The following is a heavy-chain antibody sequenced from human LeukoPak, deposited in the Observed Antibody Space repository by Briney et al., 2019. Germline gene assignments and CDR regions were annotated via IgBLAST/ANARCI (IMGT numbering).Heavy chain of an antibody. Sequence: GGALRLSCAASGFTFSSYARSWVRQAPGKGLGWVAVISFDSTSRYYTDSVKGRFTISRDNSKNTLYLQLNSLRDEDTAVYYCTKDQGIAVTGVSDYWGQGTLVTVSS. CDR1: GFTFSSYA. D-gene: IGHD6-19*01. CDR3: TKDQGIAVTGVSDY. V-gene: IGHV3-30*18. J-gene: IGHJ4*02. CDR2: ISFDSTSR.